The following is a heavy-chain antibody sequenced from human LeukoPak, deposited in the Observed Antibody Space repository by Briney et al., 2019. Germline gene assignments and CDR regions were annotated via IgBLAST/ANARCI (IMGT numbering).Heavy chain of an antibody. CDR1: GGSINSFY. J-gene: IGHJ4*02. Sequence: SETPSLTCTVSGGSINSFYWSWLRQPAGKGLEWIGRIYSSGITNYNPSLKSRVTMSVDTSKNPFSLKLSYVTAADTAVYYCAREGSSWYEGRFDYWGQGPLVTVSS. D-gene: IGHD6-13*01. CDR2: IYSSGIT. V-gene: IGHV4-4*07. CDR3: AREGSSWYEGRFDY.